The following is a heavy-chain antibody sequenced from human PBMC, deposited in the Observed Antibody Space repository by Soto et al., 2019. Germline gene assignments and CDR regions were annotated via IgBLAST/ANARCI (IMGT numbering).Heavy chain of an antibody. V-gene: IGHV1-18*01. J-gene: IGHJ6*03. CDR2: ISAYNGNT. Sequence: QVQLVQSGAEVKKPGASVKVSCKASGYTFTSYGISWVRQAPGQGLEWMGWISAYNGNTNYAQKLQGRVTMTTDTSTSTAYMELRSLRSDDTAVYYCAREYFSGCGSCRAYYYYYMDVWGKGTTVTVSS. CDR1: GYTFTSYG. CDR3: AREYFSGCGSCRAYYYYYMDV. D-gene: IGHD2-15*01.